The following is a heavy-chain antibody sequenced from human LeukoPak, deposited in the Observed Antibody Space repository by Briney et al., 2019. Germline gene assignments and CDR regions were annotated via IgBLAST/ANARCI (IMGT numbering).Heavy chain of an antibody. V-gene: IGHV4-38-2*02. D-gene: IGHD3-10*01. J-gene: IGHJ4*02. CDR2: IYHSGST. CDR1: GYSISSGYY. CDR3: AGERPNYYGSGSYHPN. Sequence: PSETLSLTCTASGYSISSGYYWGWIRQPPGKGLERIGSIYHSGSTYYNPSLKSRVTISVDTSKNQFSLKLSSVTAADTAVYYCAGERPNYYGSGSYHPNWGQGTLVTVSS.